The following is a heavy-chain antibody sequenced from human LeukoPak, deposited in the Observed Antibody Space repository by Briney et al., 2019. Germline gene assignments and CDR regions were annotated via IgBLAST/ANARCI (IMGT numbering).Heavy chain of an antibody. Sequence: VGSLRLSCAASGFTFSSYSMNWVRQAPGKGLEWDSDISSSSSTIYYADSVKGRFTISRDNAKNSVYLQMNSLRPEDTAVYYCVKGYDSRSWYINFYYGMDVWGQGFTVTVSS. CDR3: VKGYDSRSWYINFYYGMDV. CDR1: GFTFSSYS. J-gene: IGHJ6*02. V-gene: IGHV3-48*04. CDR2: ISSSSSTI. D-gene: IGHD6-13*01.